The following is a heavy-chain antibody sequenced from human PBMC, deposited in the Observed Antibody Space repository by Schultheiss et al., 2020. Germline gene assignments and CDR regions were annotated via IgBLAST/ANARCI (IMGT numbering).Heavy chain of an antibody. Sequence: ASVKVSCKASGYTFTSYYMHWVRQAPGQGLEWMGWINPNSGGTNYAQKFQGWVTITRDMSTGTAYMELSSLRSEDTAVYYCAREAPLVPTSDSRGNAFDIWGQGTTVTVSS. CDR3: AREAPLVPTSDSRGNAFDI. J-gene: IGHJ3*02. D-gene: IGHD3-16*02. V-gene: IGHV1-2*04. CDR2: INPNSGGT. CDR1: GYTFTSYY.